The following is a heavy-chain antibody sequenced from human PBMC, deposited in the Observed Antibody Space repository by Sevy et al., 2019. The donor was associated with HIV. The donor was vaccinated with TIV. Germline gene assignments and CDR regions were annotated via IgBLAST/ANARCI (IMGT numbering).Heavy chain of an antibody. V-gene: IGHV1-69*06. J-gene: IGHJ3*02. CDR1: GGTFSSYA. CDR2: IIPIFGTA. Sequence: ASVKVSCKASGGTFSSYAISWVRQAPGQGLEWMGGIIPIFGTANYAQTFQGRVTITADKSTSTAYMELSSLGSEDTAVYYCARESYGDYDRGAFDIWGQGTMVTVSS. CDR3: ARESYGDYDRGAFDI. D-gene: IGHD4-17*01.